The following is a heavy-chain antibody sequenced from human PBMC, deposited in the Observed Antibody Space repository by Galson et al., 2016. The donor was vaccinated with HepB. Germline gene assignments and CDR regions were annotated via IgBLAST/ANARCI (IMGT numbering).Heavy chain of an antibody. CDR2: IYRGNIT. Sequence: SLRLSCAASGFTVSSSFLSWVRQAPGKGLEWISVIYRGNITYYADSVKGRFTISRDNSKNTLSLHMNSLRDGDTAVYYCAKVRQLFYHYYMDVWGKGTTVTVSS. D-gene: IGHD5/OR15-5a*01. CDR1: GFTVSSSF. J-gene: IGHJ6*04. CDR3: AKVRQLFYHYYMDV. V-gene: IGHV3-53*01.